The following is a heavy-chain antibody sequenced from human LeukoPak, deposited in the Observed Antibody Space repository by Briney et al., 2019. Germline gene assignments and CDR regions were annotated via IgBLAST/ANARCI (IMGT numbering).Heavy chain of an antibody. D-gene: IGHD2-15*01. Sequence: SETLSLTCAVYGGSFSGYYWSWIRQPPGKGLEWIGEINHSGSTNYNPSLKSRVTISVDTSKNQFSLKLSSVTAADTAVYYCARLSNCSGGSCTTSGRRLYYFDYWGQGTLVTVSS. CDR1: GGSFSGYY. CDR3: ARLSNCSGGSCTTSGRRLYYFDY. CDR2: INHSGST. V-gene: IGHV4-34*01. J-gene: IGHJ4*02.